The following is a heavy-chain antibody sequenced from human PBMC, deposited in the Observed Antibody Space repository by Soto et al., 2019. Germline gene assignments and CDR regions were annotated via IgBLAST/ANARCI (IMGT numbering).Heavy chain of an antibody. CDR2: IISSSSYI. J-gene: IGHJ4*02. V-gene: IGHV3-21*01. Sequence: EVQLVESGGGLVKPGGYLRLSCAASGFTFSSYSMNWVRQAPGKGLEWVSSIISSSSYIYYADSVKGRFTISRDNAKNSLYLQMNSLRAEDTAVYYCARDQPGYSYGYGLGYWGQGTLVTVCS. CDR1: GFTFSSYS. D-gene: IGHD5-18*01. CDR3: ARDQPGYSYGYGLGY.